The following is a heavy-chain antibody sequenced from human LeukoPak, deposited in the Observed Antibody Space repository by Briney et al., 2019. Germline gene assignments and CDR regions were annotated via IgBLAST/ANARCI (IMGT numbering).Heavy chain of an antibody. D-gene: IGHD3-10*01. Sequence: GRSLRLSCAASGFTFDDYAIHWVRHAPGKGLEWVSGISWNSGRIVYADSVKGRFTISRDNAKNSPYLRMHSPRAADTAMYDCAIDSHRFGELFSEKGMDVWGERATVTVSS. CDR2: ISWNSGRI. CDR1: GFTFDDYA. J-gene: IGHJ6*01. CDR3: AIDSHRFGELFSEKGMDV. V-gene: IGHV3-9*01.